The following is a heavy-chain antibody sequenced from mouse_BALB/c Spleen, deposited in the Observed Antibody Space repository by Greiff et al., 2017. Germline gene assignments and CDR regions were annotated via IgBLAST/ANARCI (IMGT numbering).Heavy chain of an antibody. CDR1: GYTFTSYT. CDR2: INPSSGYT. V-gene: IGHV1-4*02. CDR3: ARSNYAYYFDY. D-gene: IGHD1-1*01. J-gene: IGHJ2*01. Sequence: VQLQQSAAELARPGASVKMSCKASGYTFTSYTMHWVKQRPGQGLEWIGYINPSSGYTEYNQKFKDKTTLTADKSSSTAYMQLSSLTSEDSAVYYCARSNYAYYFDYWGQGTTLTVSS.